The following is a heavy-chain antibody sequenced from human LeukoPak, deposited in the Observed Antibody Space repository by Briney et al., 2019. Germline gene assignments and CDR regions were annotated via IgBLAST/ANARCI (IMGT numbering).Heavy chain of an antibody. CDR1: GNSISSYY. CDR3: ARVTAARPYLDY. CDR2: IYISGST. D-gene: IGHD6-6*01. J-gene: IGHJ4*02. V-gene: IGHV4-4*07. Sequence: SETLSLTCTVSGNSISSYYWSWIRQPAGKGLEWIGRIYISGSTNYNPSLKSRVTISVDTSKNQSSLKLSSVPAADTAVYYCARVTAARPYLDYWGQGTLVTVSS.